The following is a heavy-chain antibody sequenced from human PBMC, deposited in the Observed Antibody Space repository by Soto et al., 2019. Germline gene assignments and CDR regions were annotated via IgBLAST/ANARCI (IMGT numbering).Heavy chain of an antibody. D-gene: IGHD3-9*01. CDR1: GFSLSNARMG. CDR3: ARINDILTGFDY. Sequence: QVTLKESGPVLVKPTETLTLTCTVSGFSLSNARMGVSWIRQPPGKALEWLAHIFSNDEKSYSTSLKSRFTISKDTSKSQVVLTMTNLDPGDTATYYCARINDILTGFDYWGQGTLVTVSS. CDR2: IFSNDEK. J-gene: IGHJ4*02. V-gene: IGHV2-26*01.